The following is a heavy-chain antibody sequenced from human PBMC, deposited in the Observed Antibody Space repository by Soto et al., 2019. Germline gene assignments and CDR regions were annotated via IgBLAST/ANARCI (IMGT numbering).Heavy chain of an antibody. V-gene: IGHV3-7*03. Sequence: GGSLRLSCAASGFTFSSYWMSWVRQAPGNGLEWVANIKQDGSEKYYVDSVKGRFTISRDNAKNSLYLQMNSLRADDTAVYYCAGAPRYSYNYWGQGTLVTVSS. CDR1: GFTFSSYW. D-gene: IGHD5-18*01. J-gene: IGHJ4*02. CDR3: AGAPRYSYNY. CDR2: IKQDGSEK.